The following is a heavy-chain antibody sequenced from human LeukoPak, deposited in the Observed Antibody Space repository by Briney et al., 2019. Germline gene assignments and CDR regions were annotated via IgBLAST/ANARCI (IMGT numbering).Heavy chain of an antibody. V-gene: IGHV4-39*07. CDR3: ARDRITMVRGVTRYGMDV. CDR1: GGSISSSSYY. J-gene: IGHJ6*02. D-gene: IGHD3-10*01. CDR2: IYYSGST. Sequence: SETLSLTCTVSGGSISSSSYYWGWIRQPPGKGLEWIGSIYYSGSTYYNPSLKSRVTISVDTSKNQFFLKLSSVTAADTAVYYCARDRITMVRGVTRYGMDVWGQGTTVTVSS.